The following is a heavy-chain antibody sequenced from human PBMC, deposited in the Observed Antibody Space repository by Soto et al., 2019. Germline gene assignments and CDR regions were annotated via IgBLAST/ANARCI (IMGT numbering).Heavy chain of an antibody. Sequence: QVQLQESGPGLVKPSETLSLTCTVSGGSISSYYWSWIWQPPGKGLEWIGYIYYSGSTNYNPSLKSRVTISVDTSKNQFSLKLSSVTAADTAVYYCARGDHYYDSSGYRSYYFDYWGQGTLVTVSS. CDR1: GGSISSYY. V-gene: IGHV4-59*01. J-gene: IGHJ4*02. CDR3: ARGDHYYDSSGYRSYYFDY. D-gene: IGHD3-22*01. CDR2: IYYSGST.